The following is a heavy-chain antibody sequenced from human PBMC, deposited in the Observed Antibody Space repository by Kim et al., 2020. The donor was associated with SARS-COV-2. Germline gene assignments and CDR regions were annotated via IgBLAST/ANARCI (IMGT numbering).Heavy chain of an antibody. CDR1: GYTFTGYY. CDR3: ARGAHSSSSPVGY. J-gene: IGHJ4*02. CDR2: INPNSGGT. D-gene: IGHD6-6*01. V-gene: IGHV1-2*06. Sequence: ASVKVSCKASGYTFTGYYMHWVRQAPGQGLEWMGRINPNSGGTNYAQKFQGRVTMTRDTSISTAYMELSRLRSDDTAVYYCARGAHSSSSPVGYWGQGTLVTVSS.